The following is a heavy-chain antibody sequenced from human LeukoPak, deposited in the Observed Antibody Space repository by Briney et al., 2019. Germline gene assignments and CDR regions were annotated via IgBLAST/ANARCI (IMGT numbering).Heavy chain of an antibody. V-gene: IGHV4-59*08. CDR1: GGSISSYY. CDR2: IYYSGST. J-gene: IGHJ4*02. CDR3: ARVTSGLLDY. D-gene: IGHD5-18*01. Sequence: ASETLSLTCTVSGGSISSYYWSWIRQPPGKGLEWIGYIYYSGSTNYNPSLKSRVTISVDTSKNQFSLKLSSVTAADTAVYYCARVTSGLLDYWGQGTLVTVSS.